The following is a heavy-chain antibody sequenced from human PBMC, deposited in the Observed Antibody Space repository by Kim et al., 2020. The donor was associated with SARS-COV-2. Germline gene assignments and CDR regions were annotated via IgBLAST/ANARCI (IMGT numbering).Heavy chain of an antibody. CDR1: GFTFSSYA. Sequence: GGSLRLSCAASGFTFSSYAMHWVRQAPGKGLEWVAVISYDGSNKYYADSVKGRFTISRDNSKNTLYLQMNSLRAEDTAVYYCARERCSSTSCYGRVLLWFGELGVDYWGQGTLVTVSS. CDR3: ARERCSSTSCYGRVLLWFGELGVDY. CDR2: ISYDGSNK. V-gene: IGHV3-30*04. J-gene: IGHJ4*02. D-gene: IGHD3-10*01.